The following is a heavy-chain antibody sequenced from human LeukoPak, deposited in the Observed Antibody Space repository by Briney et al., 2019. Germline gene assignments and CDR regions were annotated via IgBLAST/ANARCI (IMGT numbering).Heavy chain of an antibody. CDR2: MSYDGSNK. CDR3: AKDGTIYCSSTSCYGGLDY. V-gene: IGHV3-30*18. Sequence: GGSLRLSCAASGFTFSNFGMHWVRQAPGKGLEWVAVMSYDGSNKYYADSVKGRFTISRDNSKNTLYLQMNSLRAEDTAVYYCAKDGTIYCSSTSCYGGLDYWGQGTLVTVSS. J-gene: IGHJ4*02. D-gene: IGHD2-2*01. CDR1: GFTFSNFG.